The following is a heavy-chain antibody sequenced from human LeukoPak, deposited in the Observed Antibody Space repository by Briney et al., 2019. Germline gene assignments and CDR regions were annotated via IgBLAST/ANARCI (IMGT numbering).Heavy chain of an antibody. Sequence: SETLSLTCTVSGGSILDSTYYWAWIRQPPGQGLEWIATIFYTGNTHYNPSLKSRVTMSVDTVKNQFSLNLNSVTAADTAVYYCARQSSGYCYGWFDPWGQGTLVTVSS. CDR3: ARQSSGYCYGWFDP. CDR2: IFYTGNT. CDR1: GGSILDSTYY. D-gene: IGHD3-22*01. V-gene: IGHV4-39*01. J-gene: IGHJ5*02.